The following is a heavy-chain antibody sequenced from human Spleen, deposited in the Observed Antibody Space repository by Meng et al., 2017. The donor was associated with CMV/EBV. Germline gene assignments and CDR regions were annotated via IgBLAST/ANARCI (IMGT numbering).Heavy chain of an antibody. J-gene: IGHJ6*02. CDR1: GYTFTGFY. V-gene: IGHV1-2*02. D-gene: IGHD3-3*01. CDR2: INSNSGGI. Sequence: ASVKVSCKASGYTFTGFYMHWVRQAPGQGLEWMGWINSNSGGINYAQKFQGRVTMTRDTSINTAYMELSRLRSDDTAVYYCARGDFLPFLLPQSYYGMDVWGQGTTVTVSS. CDR3: ARGDFLPFLLPQSYYGMDV.